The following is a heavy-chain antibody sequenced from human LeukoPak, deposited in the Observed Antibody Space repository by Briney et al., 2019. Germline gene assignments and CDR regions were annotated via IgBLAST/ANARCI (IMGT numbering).Heavy chain of an antibody. CDR2: IYHSGST. Sequence: SETLALTCAVSGGSISSSNWWSWVRQPPGKGLEWIGEIYHSGSTNYNPSLKSRVTISVDKSKNQFSLKLSSVTAADTAVYYCARLLVVPAARYYYYGMDVWGKGTTVTVSS. J-gene: IGHJ6*04. CDR3: ARLLVVPAARYYYYGMDV. D-gene: IGHD2-2*01. CDR1: GGSISSSNW. V-gene: IGHV4-4*02.